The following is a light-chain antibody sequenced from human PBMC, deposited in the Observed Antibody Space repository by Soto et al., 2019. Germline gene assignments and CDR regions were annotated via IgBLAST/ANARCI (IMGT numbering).Light chain of an antibody. CDR3: PSYIHRHALVV. CDR1: SIDVGGYNY. V-gene: IGLV2-14*01. J-gene: IGLJ2*01. CDR2: GVT. Sequence: QSALTQPASVSGSPGQSITISGTGTSIDVGGYNYLSWYQHHPGKAPKLMIYGVTNRPSGFAIRVSGSKSGNTASLTISGLQPEDDADYYCPSYIHRHALVVFGGGTKPAVL.